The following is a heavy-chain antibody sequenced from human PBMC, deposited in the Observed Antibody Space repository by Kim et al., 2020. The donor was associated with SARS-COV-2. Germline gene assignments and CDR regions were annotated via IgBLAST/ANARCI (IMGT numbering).Heavy chain of an antibody. V-gene: IGHV4-34*01. CDR3: ARAGTPKTWGYNFFDP. CDR2: INHRGNT. Sequence: SETLSLTCGVFGESLNGYYWNWIRQPPGKGPEWIGEINHRGNTNYRSSLTSRATISVDTSKNEFTLKLTSVTAADTAVYYCARAGTPKTWGYNFFDPWGEGSLVTVSS. CDR1: GESLNGYY. J-gene: IGHJ5*02. D-gene: IGHD7-27*01.